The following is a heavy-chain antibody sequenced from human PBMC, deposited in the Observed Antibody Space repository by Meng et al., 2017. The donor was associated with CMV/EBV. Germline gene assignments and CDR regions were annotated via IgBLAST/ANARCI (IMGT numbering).Heavy chain of an antibody. Sequence: QVQLVQAWAEFKNPGASVKVSCKASGYTFTGYYMHWVRQAPGQGLEWMGWINPNSGGTNYAQKFQGRVTMTRDTSISTAYMELSRLRSDDTAVYYCARTPSYSGSQRPFDYWGQGTLVTVSS. V-gene: IGHV1-2*02. CDR2: INPNSGGT. J-gene: IGHJ4*02. CDR1: GYTFTGYY. CDR3: ARTPSYSGSQRPFDY. D-gene: IGHD1-26*01.